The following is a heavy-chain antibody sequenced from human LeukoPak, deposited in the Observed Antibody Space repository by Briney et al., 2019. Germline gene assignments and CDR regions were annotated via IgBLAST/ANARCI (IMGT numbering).Heavy chain of an antibody. CDR1: GGSISSSSYY. CDR2: IYYSGST. Sequence: SETLSLTCTVSGGSISSSSYYWGWIRQPPGKGLEWIGSIYYSGSTYYNPSLKSRVTISVDTSKNQFSLKLSSVTAADTAVYYCARVLKYSSSWYYFDYWGQGTLVTVSS. J-gene: IGHJ4*02. CDR3: ARVLKYSSSWYYFDY. D-gene: IGHD6-13*01. V-gene: IGHV4-39*07.